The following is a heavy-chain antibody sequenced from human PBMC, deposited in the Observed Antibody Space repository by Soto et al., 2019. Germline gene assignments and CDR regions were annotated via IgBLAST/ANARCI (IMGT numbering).Heavy chain of an antibody. CDR3: ARVYPYQGSVDSHFDH. CDR2: INSDGSST. CDR1: GFTFSTYW. Sequence: EVQLVESGGGSVQPGGSLRLSCAASGFTFSTYWMHWVRQAPGKGPVWVSRINSDGSSTAYADSVKGRFTISRDNAKNTRYLQLHSLRAEDTAVYYCARVYPYQGSVDSHFDHWGQGTLVTVSS. V-gene: IGHV3-74*01. J-gene: IGHJ4*02. D-gene: IGHD3-22*01.